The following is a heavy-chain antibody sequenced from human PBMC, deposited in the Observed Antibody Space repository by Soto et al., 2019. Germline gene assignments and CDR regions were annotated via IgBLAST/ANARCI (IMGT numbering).Heavy chain of an antibody. CDR1: GGSFSGYY. V-gene: IGHV4-34*01. Sequence: PSETLSLTCAVYGGSFSGYYWSWIRQPPGKGLEWIGEINHSGSTNYNPSLRSRVTISVDTSKNQFSLKLSSVTAADTAVYYCAIGYCSGGSCYLDYWGQGTLVTVSS. CDR2: INHSGST. D-gene: IGHD2-15*01. CDR3: AIGYCSGGSCYLDY. J-gene: IGHJ4*02.